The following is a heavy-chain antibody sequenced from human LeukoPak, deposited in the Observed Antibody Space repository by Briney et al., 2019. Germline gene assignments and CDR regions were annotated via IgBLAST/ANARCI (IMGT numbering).Heavy chain of an antibody. CDR3: AMNRYSSGWYGYLGY. V-gene: IGHV1-46*01. J-gene: IGHJ4*02. D-gene: IGHD6-19*01. Sequence: APVKVSCKASGYTFTSYYMHWVRQAPGQGLEWMGIINPSGGSTSYAQKFQGRVTMTRDMSTSTVYMELSSLRSEDTAVYYCAMNRYSSGWYGYLGYWGQGTLVTVSS. CDR1: GYTFTSYY. CDR2: INPSGGST.